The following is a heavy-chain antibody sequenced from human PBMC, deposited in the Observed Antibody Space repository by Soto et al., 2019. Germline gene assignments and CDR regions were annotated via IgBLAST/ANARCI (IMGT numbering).Heavy chain of an antibody. D-gene: IGHD2-15*01. J-gene: IGHJ4*02. CDR1: GFTFSSYW. Sequence: EVQLVESGGGLVQPGGSLRLSCAASGFTFSSYWMHWVRQAPAKGLVWVSRINSDGSSTSYADSVKGRFTISRDNAKNTLYLQMNSLRAEDTAVYYCARDTTYCSGGSCPDYWGQGTLVTVSS. V-gene: IGHV3-74*01. CDR3: ARDTTYCSGGSCPDY. CDR2: INSDGSST.